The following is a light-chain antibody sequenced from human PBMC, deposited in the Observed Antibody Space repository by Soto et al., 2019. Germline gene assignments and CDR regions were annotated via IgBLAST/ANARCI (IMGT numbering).Light chain of an antibody. V-gene: IGKV3D-15*01. J-gene: IGKJ5*01. CDR2: YIS. CDR3: QQYYSYPIT. CDR1: QRAGNF. Sequence: EIVTTQSPATLSVSPGETASLSCRASQRAGNFLAWYQQKPGQAPRLLIYYISTRATGIPARFSGSGSGTEFTLTINSLQSEDFATYYCQQYYSYPITFGQGTRLEI.